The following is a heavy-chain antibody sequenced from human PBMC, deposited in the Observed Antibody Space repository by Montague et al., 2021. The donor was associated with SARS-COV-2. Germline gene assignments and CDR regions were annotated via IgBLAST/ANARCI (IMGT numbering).Heavy chain of an antibody. Sequence: RLSWSASGFTFSDYHMSWIRQAPGKGLEWVSYITDSGSTHYADSVKGRFTISRDNAKNSLYLQMNSLRAEDTAVYYCARDAKATLYWGQGTLVTVSS. CDR2: ITDSGST. D-gene: IGHD1-1*01. V-gene: IGHV3-11*01. J-gene: IGHJ4*02. CDR3: ARDAKATLY. CDR1: GFTFSDYH.